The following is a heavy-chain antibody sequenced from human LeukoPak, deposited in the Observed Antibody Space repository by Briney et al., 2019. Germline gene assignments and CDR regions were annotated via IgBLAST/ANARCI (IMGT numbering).Heavy chain of an antibody. CDR3: ARGLYGGSYPYYYYYMDV. Sequence: RASVKVSCKASGYTFTSYDINWVRQATGQGLEWMGWMNPNSGNTGYAQKFQGRVTMTRNTSISTAYMELSSLRSEDTAVYYCARGLYGGSYPYYYYYMDVWGKGTTVTVSS. J-gene: IGHJ6*03. CDR2: MNPNSGNT. D-gene: IGHD1-26*01. V-gene: IGHV1-8*01. CDR1: GYTFTSYD.